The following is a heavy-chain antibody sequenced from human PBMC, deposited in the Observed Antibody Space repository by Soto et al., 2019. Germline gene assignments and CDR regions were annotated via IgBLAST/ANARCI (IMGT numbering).Heavy chain of an antibody. Sequence: SETLSLTCTVSGGSVSSGGYYWSWIRQPPGKGLEWIGEINHSGSTNYNPSLKSRVTISVDTSKNQFSLKLSSVTAADTAVYYCARGHTGRSHQLLLYGRYFDYWGQGTLVTVSS. CDR2: INHSGST. J-gene: IGHJ4*02. V-gene: IGHV4-61*08. CDR1: GGSVSSGGYY. D-gene: IGHD2-2*01. CDR3: ARGHTGRSHQLLLYGRYFDY.